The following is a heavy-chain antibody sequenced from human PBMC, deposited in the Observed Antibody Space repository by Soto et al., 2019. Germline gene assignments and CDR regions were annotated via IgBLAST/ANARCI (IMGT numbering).Heavy chain of an antibody. Sequence: GGSLRLSXVGSGFIFSNNGMHWVRQTPGKGLEWVAFMSYDGSDTFHADSVKGRFTISRDNSKNTLFLHMSNLRAEDTAMYYCTIVRVADSALDHWGQGTLVTVSS. V-gene: IGHV3-30*02. D-gene: IGHD3-10*02. CDR2: MSYDGSDT. J-gene: IGHJ4*02. CDR3: TIVRVADSALDH. CDR1: GFIFSNNG.